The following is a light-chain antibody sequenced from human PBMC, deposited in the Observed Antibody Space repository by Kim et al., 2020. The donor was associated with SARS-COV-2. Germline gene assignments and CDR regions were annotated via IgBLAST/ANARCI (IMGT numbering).Light chain of an antibody. V-gene: IGKV3-20*01. CDR2: GAS. CDR3: QQYAAAPVT. CDR1: RSLTNNY. Sequence: SPGQRATLSCRASRSLTNNYLAWYQHRFGQSPRLLIFGASTRAPGIPDRFSGSASGSDFILTISGLETEDSAVYYCQQYAAAPVTFGGGTKVDIK. J-gene: IGKJ4*01.